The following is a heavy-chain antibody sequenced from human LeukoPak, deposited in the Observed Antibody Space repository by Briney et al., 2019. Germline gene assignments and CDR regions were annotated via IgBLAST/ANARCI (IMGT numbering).Heavy chain of an antibody. J-gene: IGHJ5*02. CDR3: ARFYDFWSAYYWFDP. V-gene: IGHV4-59*02. CDR1: GGSVSSYY. D-gene: IGHD3-3*01. CDR2: IYYSGTT. Sequence: SETLSLTCTVSGGSVSSYYWSWIRQPPGEGLERIGYIYYSGTTGYNPSLKSRLTMSVDTSKNQFSLKLNSVTAADTVIYYCARFYDFWSAYYWFDPWGQGTLVTVSS.